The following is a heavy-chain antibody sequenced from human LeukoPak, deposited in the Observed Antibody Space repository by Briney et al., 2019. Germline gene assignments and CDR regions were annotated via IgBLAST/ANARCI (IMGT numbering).Heavy chain of an antibody. V-gene: IGHV1-24*01. Sequence: GSVKVSCKVSGYTLTEFSMHWVRQAPGKGLEGMGRLDPEDGETIYAQKFQGRVTMTEDTSTDTAYMELSSLRSEDTAVYYCATGDNSRGYSPYGMDVWGQGTTVTVSS. D-gene: IGHD5-12*01. CDR2: LDPEDGET. CDR3: ATGDNSRGYSPYGMDV. J-gene: IGHJ6*02. CDR1: GYTLTEFS.